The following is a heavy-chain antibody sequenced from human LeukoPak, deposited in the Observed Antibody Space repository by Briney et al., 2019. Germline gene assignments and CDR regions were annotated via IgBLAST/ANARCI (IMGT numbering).Heavy chain of an antibody. CDR1: GFTFSSYG. CDR3: AKDGYCSTSCYFDY. Sequence: PGKSLRLSCAASGFTFSSYGMHWVRQAPGKGLEWVTVISYDGSNKYYADSVKGRFTISRDNSKNTLYLQMNSLRAEDTAVYYCAKDGYCSTSCYFDYWGQGTLVTVSS. V-gene: IGHV3-30*18. CDR2: ISYDGSNK. J-gene: IGHJ4*02. D-gene: IGHD2-2*03.